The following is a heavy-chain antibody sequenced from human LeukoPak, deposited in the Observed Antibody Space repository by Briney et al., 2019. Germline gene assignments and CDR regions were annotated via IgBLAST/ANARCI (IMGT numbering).Heavy chain of an antibody. J-gene: IGHJ4*02. D-gene: IGHD1-7*01. V-gene: IGHV4-34*01. CDR3: ARGRELRPHFDY. Sequence: SSETLSLTCAVYGGSFSGYYWSWIRQPPGKGLEWIGEINHSGSTNYNPSLKSRVTMSVDTSKNQFSLKLSSVTAADTAVYYCARGRELRPHFDYWGQGTLVTVSS. CDR1: GGSFSGYY. CDR2: INHSGST.